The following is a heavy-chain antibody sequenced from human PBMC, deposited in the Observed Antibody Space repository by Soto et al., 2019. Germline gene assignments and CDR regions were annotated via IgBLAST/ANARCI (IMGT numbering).Heavy chain of an antibody. CDR2: IWFDGSNK. V-gene: IGHV3-33*01. Sequence: QVQLVESGGGVVQPGRSLRLSCAASGFTFGVYGMHWVRQAPGKGLDWVVVIWFDGSNKYYADSVKGRFTIYRDNSKNTLYLQMTSVTAEDTAVYYCTRDRERTAVAGDYLDYWGQGTPLTVCS. CDR1: GFTFGVYG. D-gene: IGHD6-19*01. CDR3: TRDRERTAVAGDYLDY. J-gene: IGHJ4*02.